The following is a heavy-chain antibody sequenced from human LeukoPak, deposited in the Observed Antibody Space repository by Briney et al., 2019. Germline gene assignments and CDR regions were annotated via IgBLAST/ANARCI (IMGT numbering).Heavy chain of an antibody. CDR2: INHSGST. J-gene: IGHJ4*02. V-gene: IGHV4-34*01. D-gene: IGHD3-22*01. CDR1: GGSFSGYY. Sequence: SETLSLTCAVYGGSFSGYYWSWIRQPPGKGLEWIGEINHSGSTNYNPSLKSRVTISVDTSKNQFSLKLSSATAADTAVYYCAREGDDYYDSSGYPYWGQGTLVTVSS. CDR3: AREGDDYYDSSGYPY.